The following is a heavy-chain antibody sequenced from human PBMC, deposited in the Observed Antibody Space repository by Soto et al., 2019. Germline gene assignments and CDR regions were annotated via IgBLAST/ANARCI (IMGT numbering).Heavy chain of an antibody. D-gene: IGHD2-15*01. J-gene: IGHJ4*02. CDR1: GFTFSSYA. CDR2: ISYDGSNK. Sequence: QVPLVESGGGVVQPGRSLRLSCAASGFTFSSYAMHWVRQAPGKGLEWVEVISYDGSNKYYADSVKGRCTISTDNSRTTLYLQMNSLRAEDTAVYYCARVPSSSGRAHFDYWGQGTLVTVSS. V-gene: IGHV3-30-3*01. CDR3: ARVPSSSGRAHFDY.